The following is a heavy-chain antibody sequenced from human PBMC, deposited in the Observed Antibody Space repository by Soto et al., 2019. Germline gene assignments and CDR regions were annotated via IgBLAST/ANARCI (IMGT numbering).Heavy chain of an antibody. V-gene: IGHV4-39*01. CDR2: IYYSGGT. CDR1: GGSISSSSYF. CDR3: ASMNILTSYYLDH. J-gene: IGHJ4*02. D-gene: IGHD3-9*01. Sequence: QLQLQESGPGLVKPSETLSLICTVSGGSISSSSYFWGWIRQPPGKGLEWIGSIYYSGGTYYNPSLKSRVTISVDTSKTEFSRKLSSVTAADTAVYYCASMNILTSYYLDHWGEGTLVTVSS.